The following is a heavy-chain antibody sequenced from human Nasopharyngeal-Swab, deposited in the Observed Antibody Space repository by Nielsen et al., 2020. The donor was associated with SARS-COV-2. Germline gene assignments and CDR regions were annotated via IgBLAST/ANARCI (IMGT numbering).Heavy chain of an antibody. CDR1: GFRFDSYA. D-gene: IGHD5-24*01. CDR2: IRGSGITT. CDR3: TTKGRDGIISLNQPH. J-gene: IGHJ4*02. Sequence: GGSLRLSCAASGFRFDSYAMSWVRQAPGKGLEWVSAIRGSGITTYYADSVKGRFTISRDDSESTLFLQMNSLKTEDTGIYYCTTKGRDGIISLNQPHWGRGTLVTVSS. V-gene: IGHV3-23*01.